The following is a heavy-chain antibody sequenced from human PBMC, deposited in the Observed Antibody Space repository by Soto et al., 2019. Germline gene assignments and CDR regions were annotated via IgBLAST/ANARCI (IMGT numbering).Heavy chain of an antibody. CDR1: GGSFSGYY. Sequence: QVQLQQWGAGLLKPSETLSLTCAVYGGSFSGYYWSWIRQPPGKGLEWIGEINHSGSTNYNPSLKSRVTISVDKSKNQFSLKLSSVTAADTAVYYCARGLRSSRDNAWGQGNLVTVSS. CDR3: ARGLRSSRDNA. J-gene: IGHJ5*02. D-gene: IGHD6-13*01. CDR2: INHSGST. V-gene: IGHV4-34*01.